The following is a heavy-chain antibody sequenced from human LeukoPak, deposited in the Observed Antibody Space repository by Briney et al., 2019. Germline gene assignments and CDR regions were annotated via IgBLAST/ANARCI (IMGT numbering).Heavy chain of an antibody. CDR1: GGTFSSYA. V-gene: IGHV1-46*01. D-gene: IGHD4-11*01. J-gene: IGHJ4*02. CDR3: ARDLGTVTTDFDY. CDR2: INPSGGST. Sequence: GASVNVSCKASGGTFSSYAISWVRQAPGQGLEWMGIINPSGGSTSYAQKFQGRVTMTRDTSTSTVYMELSSLRSEDTAVYYCARDLGTVTTDFDYWGQGTLVTVSS.